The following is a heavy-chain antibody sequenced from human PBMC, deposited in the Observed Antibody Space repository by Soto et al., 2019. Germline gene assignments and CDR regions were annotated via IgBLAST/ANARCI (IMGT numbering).Heavy chain of an antibody. J-gene: IGHJ5*02. CDR2: MNPNSGNT. D-gene: IGHD5-18*01. V-gene: IGHV1-8*01. CDR1: GYTFTSYD. Sequence: ASVKVSCKASGYTFTSYDINWVRQATGQGLEWMGWMNPNSGNTGYAQKFQGRVTMTRNTSISTAYMELSSLRSGDTAVYYCARVARDTARVGLGWCDPCGQGTLVTVSS. CDR3: ARVARDTARVGLGWCDP.